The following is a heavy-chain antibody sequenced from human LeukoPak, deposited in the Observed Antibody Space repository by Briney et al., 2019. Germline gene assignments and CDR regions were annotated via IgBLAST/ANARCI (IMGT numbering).Heavy chain of an antibody. V-gene: IGHV1-8*01. CDR3: ARVRGDSGYDPIDY. CDR1: GYTFTSYD. CDR2: MNPNSGNT. J-gene: IGHJ4*02. D-gene: IGHD5-12*01. Sequence: ASVKVSCKASGYTFTSYDINWVRQATGQGLEWMGWMNPNSGNTGYAQKFQGRVTMTRNTSISTAYTELSSLRSEDTAVYYCARVRGDSGYDPIDYWGQGTLVTVSS.